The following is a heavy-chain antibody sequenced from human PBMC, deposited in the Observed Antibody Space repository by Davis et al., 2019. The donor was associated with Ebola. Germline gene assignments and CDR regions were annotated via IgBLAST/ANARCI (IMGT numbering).Heavy chain of an antibody. D-gene: IGHD2-8*01. J-gene: IGHJ4*02. V-gene: IGHV3-48*01. CDR3: VRDPNALDY. Sequence: PGGSLRLSCAASGFTFSSYSMNWVRQAPGKGLEWVSYIRYDGFTKHYAASVGGRFTISRDDAKNSLFLQMDSLRAEDTAIYYCVRDPNALDYWGQGTLVTVSP. CDR1: GFTFSSYS. CDR2: IRYDGFTK.